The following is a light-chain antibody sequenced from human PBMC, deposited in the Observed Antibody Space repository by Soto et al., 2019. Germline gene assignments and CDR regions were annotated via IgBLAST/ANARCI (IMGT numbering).Light chain of an antibody. V-gene: IGLV1-40*01. CDR1: TSNIGAGYD. CDR2: GNS. Sequence: QSVLTQPPSVSGSPGQRVTISCTGSTSNIGAGYDVHWYQQLPGTAPKLLIYGNSNRPSGVPDRFSGSKSGTTASLAITGLQAGDEADYYCQSYDSSLSVVFGGGTKLTVL. J-gene: IGLJ2*01. CDR3: QSYDSSLSVV.